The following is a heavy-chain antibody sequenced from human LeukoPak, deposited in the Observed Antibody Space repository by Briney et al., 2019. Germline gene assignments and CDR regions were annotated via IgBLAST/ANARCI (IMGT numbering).Heavy chain of an antibody. J-gene: IGHJ4*02. CDR3: AKVVVPAARGYFDY. Sequence: GGSLRLSCAASGFTFSSYSMNWVRQAPGKGLEWVSSISSSSSYIYYADSVKGRFAISRDNAKNSLYLQMNSLRAEDTAVYYCAKVVVPAARGYFDYWGQGTLVTVSS. V-gene: IGHV3-21*01. CDR1: GFTFSSYS. D-gene: IGHD2-2*01. CDR2: ISSSSSYI.